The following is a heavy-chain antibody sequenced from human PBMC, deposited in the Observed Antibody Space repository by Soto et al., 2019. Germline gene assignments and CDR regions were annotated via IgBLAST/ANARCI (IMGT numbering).Heavy chain of an antibody. CDR2: ISYDGSNK. V-gene: IGHV3-30*18. CDR1: GFTFSSYG. D-gene: IGHD6-13*01. J-gene: IGHJ6*02. CDR3: AKDRFSSPDYYYYYGMDV. Sequence: GGSLRLSCAASGFTFSSYGMHWVRQAPGKGLEWVAVISYDGSNKYYADSVKGRFTISRDNSKNTLYLQMNSLRAEDTAVCYCAKDRFSSPDYYYYYGMDVWGQGTTVTVSS.